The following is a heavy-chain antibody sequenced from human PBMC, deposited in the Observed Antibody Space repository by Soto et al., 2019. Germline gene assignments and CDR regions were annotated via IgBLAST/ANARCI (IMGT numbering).Heavy chain of an antibody. V-gene: IGHV3-15*07. CDR2: IKTKTDGGPT. Sequence: GGSLRFSCVASGFTFSSVWMNWVRQAPGKGLEWVGRIKTKTDGGPTDYAAPVKGRFTISRDDSKNTVYLQMNSLKTEDTALYYCTTNDAFDIWGQGTTVTVSS. J-gene: IGHJ3*02. CDR3: TTNDAFDI. CDR1: GFTFSSVW.